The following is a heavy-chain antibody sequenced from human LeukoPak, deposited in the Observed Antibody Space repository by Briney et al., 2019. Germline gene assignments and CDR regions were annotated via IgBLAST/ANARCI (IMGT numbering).Heavy chain of an antibody. CDR3: ASSPHYGMDV. CDR1: GGSISSYC. V-gene: IGHV4-59*01. Sequence: SETLSLTCTVSGGSISSYCWSWIRQPPGKGLEWIGYIYYSGSTNYNPSLKSRVTISVDTSKNQFSLKLSSVTAADTAVYYCASSPHYGMDVWGQGTTVTVSS. J-gene: IGHJ6*02. CDR2: IYYSGST.